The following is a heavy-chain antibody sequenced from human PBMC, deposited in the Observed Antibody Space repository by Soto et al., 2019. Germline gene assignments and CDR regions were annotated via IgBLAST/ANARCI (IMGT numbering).Heavy chain of an antibody. CDR2: IYYTGDT. J-gene: IGHJ4*02. CDR3: ARDLPAVPRYLDY. Sequence: TLSLTCTVSGGSLSSYFWTWIRQAPGKGLEWIGYIYYTGDTKYNPSLESRVSISLGTSKNHFSLRLRSLTTADTATYYCARDLPAVPRYLDYSGRGTLGTASS. CDR1: GGSLSSYF. V-gene: IGHV4-59*01.